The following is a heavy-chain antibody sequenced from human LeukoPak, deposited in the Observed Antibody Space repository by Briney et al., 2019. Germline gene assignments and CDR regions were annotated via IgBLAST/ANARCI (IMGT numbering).Heavy chain of an antibody. Sequence: GASVKVSCKASGYTFTSYDINWVGQATGQGRGGRGWMKPNSVNTVYAQKFQGRVTMTRNTSISTAYMELSSLRSEDTAVYYCARGFPPDIYDSSGYYSDYWGQGTLVTVSS. D-gene: IGHD3-22*01. J-gene: IGHJ4*02. V-gene: IGHV1-8*01. CDR3: ARGFPPDIYDSSGYYSDY. CDR2: MKPNSVNT. CDR1: GYTFTSYD.